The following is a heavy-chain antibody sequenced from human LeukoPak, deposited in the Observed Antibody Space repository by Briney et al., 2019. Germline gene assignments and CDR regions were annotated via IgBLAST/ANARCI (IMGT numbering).Heavy chain of an antibody. D-gene: IGHD2-2*01. V-gene: IGHV4-59*02. CDR2: IYYSGST. CDR1: SGSVNSYY. CDR3: ARVPAAPRLYMDV. J-gene: IGHJ6*02. Sequence: PETLSLTCTVSSGSVNSYYWSWIRQPPGKGLEWIGYIYYSGSTNYNPSLKSRVTISVDTSKNQFSLKLSSVTAADTAVYYCARVPAAPRLYMDVWGQGTTVIVSS.